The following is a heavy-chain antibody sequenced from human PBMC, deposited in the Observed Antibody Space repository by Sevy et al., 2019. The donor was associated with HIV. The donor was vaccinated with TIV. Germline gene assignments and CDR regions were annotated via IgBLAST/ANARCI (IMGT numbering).Heavy chain of an antibody. V-gene: IGHV3-21*01. J-gene: IGHJ5*02. CDR3: ARDATVTRHLTANWFDP. CDR1: RFTFSSYS. CDR2: ISSSSSYI. D-gene: IGHD4-17*01. Sequence: GGSLRLSCAASRFTFSSYSMNWVRQAPGKGLEWVSSISSSSSYIYYADSVKGRFTISRDNAKNSLYLQMNSLRAEDTAVYYCARDATVTRHLTANWFDPWGQGTLVTVSS.